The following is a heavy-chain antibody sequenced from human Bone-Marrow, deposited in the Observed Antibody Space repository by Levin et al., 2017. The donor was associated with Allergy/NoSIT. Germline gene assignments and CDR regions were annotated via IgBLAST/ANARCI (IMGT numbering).Heavy chain of an antibody. Sequence: GESLKISCAASGFTFSSYAIHWVRQAPDKGLEWVAVISYDGSNEYYADSVKGRFTISRDNSKNTLYLQVNSLRAEDTAVYYCARERYSSGGFDYWGQGTLVTVSS. J-gene: IGHJ4*02. V-gene: IGHV3-30-3*01. CDR3: ARERYSSGGFDY. D-gene: IGHD6-25*01. CDR2: ISYDGSNE. CDR1: GFTFSSYA.